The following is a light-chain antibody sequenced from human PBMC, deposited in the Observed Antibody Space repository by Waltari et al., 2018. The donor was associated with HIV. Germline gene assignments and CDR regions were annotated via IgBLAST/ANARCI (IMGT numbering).Light chain of an antibody. CDR3: NSYAGVNGLI. J-gene: IGLJ2*01. Sequence: QSALTQPPSASGSPGQSVTISCAGTSSDVGGYNFVSWYQQHPGKVPKLIIFDVNQRPSGVPDRFSGSKSGNTASLTVSGLRPEDEADYYCNSYAGVNGLIFGGGTKLTVL. CDR2: DVN. V-gene: IGLV2-8*01. CDR1: SSDVGGYNF.